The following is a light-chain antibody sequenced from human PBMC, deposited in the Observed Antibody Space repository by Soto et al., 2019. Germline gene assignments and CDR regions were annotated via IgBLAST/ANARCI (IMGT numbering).Light chain of an antibody. CDR3: QHYDDWPRT. CDR2: GAS. J-gene: IGKJ1*01. CDR1: QSVRGN. Sequence: EIVMTQFPATLSVSPGERATLSCRASQSVRGNLAWYQQKPGQSPRLLIFGASTRATGVPDRFSGSGSGAEFTLTISSLQSEDFAVYYCQHYDDWPRTFGLGTKVDIK. V-gene: IGKV3-15*01.